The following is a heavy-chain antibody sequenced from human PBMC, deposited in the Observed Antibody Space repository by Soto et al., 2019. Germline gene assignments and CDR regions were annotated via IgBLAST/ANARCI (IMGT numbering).Heavy chain of an antibody. J-gene: IGHJ6*02. Sequence: SETLSLTCAVYGGSFNGYYWIWIRQPPGKGLEWVREINHSGSTNYNPSLKRRVTISVDTSKNQFSLNLSSLTAADTAVYYCARFVILCFGAEFYNYGMDVWGQVTTVTVSS. CDR1: GGSFNGYY. V-gene: IGHV4-34*01. CDR3: ARFVILCFGAEFYNYGMDV. CDR2: INHSGST. D-gene: IGHD3-10*01.